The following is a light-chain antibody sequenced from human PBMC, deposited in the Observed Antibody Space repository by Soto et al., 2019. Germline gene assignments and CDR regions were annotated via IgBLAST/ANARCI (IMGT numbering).Light chain of an antibody. J-gene: IGLJ3*02. Sequence: QSVLTQPPSASGAPGQRVTISCSGSSSSTGSNSVNWYQQLPGTAPKLLIYANNQRPSGVPDRFSGSKSGTSASLAISGLQSEDEADYYCAAWDDSLTGWVSGGGTKLTVL. V-gene: IGLV1-44*01. CDR3: AAWDDSLTGWV. CDR1: SSSTGSNS. CDR2: ANN.